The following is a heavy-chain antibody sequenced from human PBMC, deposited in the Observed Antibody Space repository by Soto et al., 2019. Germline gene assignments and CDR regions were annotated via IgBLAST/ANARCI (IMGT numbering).Heavy chain of an antibody. D-gene: IGHD1-26*01. CDR2: ISSSSSTI. J-gene: IGHJ5*02. CDR3: ARVEGANWFDP. V-gene: IGHV3-48*01. CDR1: GFTFSSYS. Sequence: EVQLVESGGGLVQPGGSLRLSCAASGFTFSSYSMNWVRKAPGKGLEWVSYISSSSSTIYYAASVKGRFTISRDNAKNSLYLQMNSLRAEDTAVYYCARVEGANWFDPWGQGTLVTVSS.